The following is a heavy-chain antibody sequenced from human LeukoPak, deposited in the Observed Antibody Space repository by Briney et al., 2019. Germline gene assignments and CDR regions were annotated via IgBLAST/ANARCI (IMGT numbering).Heavy chain of an antibody. V-gene: IGHV3-21*01. CDR2: ISSSSSYI. Sequence: GGSLRLSCAASGFTFSSYSMNWVRQAPGKGLEWVSSISSSSSYIYYADSVKGRFTVSRDNAKNSLYLQMNSLRAEDTAVYYCARDGLYYDFWSGYLDYWGQGTLVTVSS. CDR1: GFTFSSYS. D-gene: IGHD3-3*01. CDR3: ARDGLYYDFWSGYLDY. J-gene: IGHJ4*02.